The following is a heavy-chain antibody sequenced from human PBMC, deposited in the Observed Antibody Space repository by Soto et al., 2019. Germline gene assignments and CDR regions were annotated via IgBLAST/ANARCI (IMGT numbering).Heavy chain of an antibody. J-gene: IGHJ4*02. CDR1: GGTFSSYT. V-gene: IGHV1-69*08. Sequence: QVQLVQSGAEVKKPGSSVKVSCKASGGTFSSYTISWVRQAPGQGLEWMGRIIPILGIANYAQKFQGRVTITADKSTSTAYMELSSLRSEDTAVYYCARDVGPKYCSGGSCYVDYWGQGTLVTVSS. D-gene: IGHD2-15*01. CDR3: ARDVGPKYCSGGSCYVDY. CDR2: IIPILGIA.